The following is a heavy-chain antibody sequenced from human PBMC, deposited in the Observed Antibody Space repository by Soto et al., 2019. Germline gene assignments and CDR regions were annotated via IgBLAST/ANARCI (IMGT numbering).Heavy chain of an antibody. J-gene: IGHJ6*03. CDR1: GGSISSGGYY. Sequence: SETLSLTCTVSGGSISSGGYYWSWIRQHLGKGLEWIGYIYYSGSTYYNPSLKSRVTISVDTSKNQFSLKLSSVTAADTAVYYCARDVPLRNIVVVPATDEYYMDVWGKGTTVTVSS. CDR2: IYYSGST. V-gene: IGHV4-31*03. CDR3: ARDVPLRNIVVVPATDEYYMDV. D-gene: IGHD2-2*01.